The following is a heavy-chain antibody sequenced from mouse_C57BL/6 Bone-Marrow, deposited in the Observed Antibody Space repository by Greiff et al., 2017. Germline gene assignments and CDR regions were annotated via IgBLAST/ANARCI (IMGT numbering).Heavy chain of an antibody. CDR2: ISSGGSYT. J-gene: IGHJ3*01. Sequence: EVMLVESGGDLVKPGGSLKLSCAASGFTFSSYGMSWVRQTPDKRLEWVATISSGGSYTYYPDSVKGRFTISRDNAKNTLYLQMSSLKSEDTAMYYCARHRCVLGGQGTLVTVSA. CDR1: GFTFSSYG. V-gene: IGHV5-6*01. CDR3: ARHRCVL.